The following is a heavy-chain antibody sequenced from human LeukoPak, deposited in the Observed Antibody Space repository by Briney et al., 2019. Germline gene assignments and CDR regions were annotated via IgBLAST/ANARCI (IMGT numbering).Heavy chain of an antibody. J-gene: IGHJ4*02. Sequence: SETLSLTCTVSGGSITIYYWSWIRQPAGKGLEWIGRIYTSGSTNYNPSLKSRVAMSVDTSKNQFSLKLSSVTAADTAVYYCARLVGATNHRFDYWGQGTLVTVSS. CDR2: IYTSGST. CDR1: GGSITIYY. V-gene: IGHV4-4*07. CDR3: ARLVGATNHRFDY. D-gene: IGHD1-26*01.